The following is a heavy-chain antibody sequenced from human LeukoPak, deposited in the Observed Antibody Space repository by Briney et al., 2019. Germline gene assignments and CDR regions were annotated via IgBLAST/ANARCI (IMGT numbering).Heavy chain of an antibody. CDR3: ARGGYCSGGSCYSSPAFDI. V-gene: IGHV4-34*01. J-gene: IGHJ3*02. Sequence: PSETLSLTCAVYGGSFSGYYWSWIRQPPGKGLEWIGEINHSGSTNYNPSLKSRVTISVDTSKTQFSLKLSSVTAADTAVYYCARGGYCSGGSCYSSPAFDIWGQGTMVTVSS. CDR2: INHSGST. D-gene: IGHD2-15*01. CDR1: GGSFSGYY.